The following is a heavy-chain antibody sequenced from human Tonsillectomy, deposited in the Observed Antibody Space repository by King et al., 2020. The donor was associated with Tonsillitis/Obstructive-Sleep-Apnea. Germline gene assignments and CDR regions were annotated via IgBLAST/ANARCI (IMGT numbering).Heavy chain of an antibody. CDR2: IDPSDSYT. Sequence: QLVQSGAEVKKPGESLRISCQGSEYSFSTFWISWVRQMPGRGLEWMGTIDPSDSYTNYSPSFQGHVTISADKSISTAYLQWSRLKASDTAMYYCARLGDTAVFGVYYYYTMDVWGQGTTVTVSS. CDR3: ARLGDTAVFGVYYYYTMDV. J-gene: IGHJ6*02. CDR1: EYSFSTFW. D-gene: IGHD5-18*01. V-gene: IGHV5-10-1*01.